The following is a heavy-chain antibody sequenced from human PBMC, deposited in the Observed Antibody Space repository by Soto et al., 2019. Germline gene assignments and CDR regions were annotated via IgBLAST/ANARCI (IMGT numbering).Heavy chain of an antibody. CDR3: AKNLWFGESPGYFDY. J-gene: IGHJ4*02. D-gene: IGHD3-10*01. CDR1: GFTFSSYS. CDR2: ISSSSSTI. V-gene: IGHV3-48*01. Sequence: PGGSLRLSCAASGFTFSSYSMNWVRQAPGKGLEWVSYISSSSSTIYYADSVKGRFTISRDNAKNSLYLQMNSLRAEDTAVYYSAKNLWFGESPGYFDYWGQETLVTVSS.